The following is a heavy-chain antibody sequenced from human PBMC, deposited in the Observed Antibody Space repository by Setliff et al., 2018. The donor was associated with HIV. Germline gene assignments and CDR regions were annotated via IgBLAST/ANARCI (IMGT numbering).Heavy chain of an antibody. Sequence: GGSLRLSCAASGFTFNKAWMNWVRQAPGKGLEWISYISNSRTTTSYADSVKGRFTISRDNAKNSLYLQMNSLRAEDTAVYYCARAKTSGTYYGWSYWGQGTLVTVSS. V-gene: IGHV3-11*01. CDR2: ISNSRTTT. CDR3: ARAKTSGTYYGWSY. J-gene: IGHJ4*02. D-gene: IGHD1-26*01. CDR1: GFTFNKAW.